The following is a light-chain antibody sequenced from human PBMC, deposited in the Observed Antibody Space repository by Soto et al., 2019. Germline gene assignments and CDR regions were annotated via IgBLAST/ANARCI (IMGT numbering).Light chain of an antibody. CDR3: QSDDSSLSGSV. CDR1: SSNIGATYH. CDR2: GNS. V-gene: IGLV1-40*01. J-gene: IGLJ3*02. Sequence: QAVVTQPPSVSGAPGQRVTISCTGSSSNIGATYHVHWYQQLPGTAPKLLIYGNSNRPSGVPDRFSGSKSGTSASLAITGLQAEDEADYYCQSDDSSLSGSVFGGGTKLTVL.